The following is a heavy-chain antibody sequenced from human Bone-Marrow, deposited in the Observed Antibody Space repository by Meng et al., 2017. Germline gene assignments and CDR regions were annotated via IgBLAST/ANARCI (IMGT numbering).Heavy chain of an antibody. CDR1: GFTHRTSR. CDR2: ISFDGSNK. J-gene: IGHJ4*02. CDR3: SRAEAPTETTFGY. Sequence: VCLVESGGAVVQPGRALRLSCTFSGFTHRTSRVGWVRHSPGTGLERVGVISFDGSNKYYANSVKSRFTITTDDSKNTLYLQMNSLRAEDTAVYYCSRAEAPTETTFGYWGQGTLVTVSS. V-gene: IGHV3-30*05. D-gene: IGHD4-11*01.